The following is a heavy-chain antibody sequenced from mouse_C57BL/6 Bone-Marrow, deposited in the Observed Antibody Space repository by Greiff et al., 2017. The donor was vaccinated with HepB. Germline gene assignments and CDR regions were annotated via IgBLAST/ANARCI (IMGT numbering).Heavy chain of an antibody. V-gene: IGHV7-3*01. CDR3: ARVVDYFDY. D-gene: IGHD1-1*02. J-gene: IGHJ2*01. Sequence: EVKVVESGGGLVQPGGSLSLSCAASGFTFTDYYMSWVRQPPGKALEWLGFIRNKANGYTTEYSASVKGRFTISRDNSQSILYLQMNALRAEDSATYYCARVVDYFDYWGQGTTLTVSS. CDR2: IRNKANGYTT. CDR1: GFTFTDYY.